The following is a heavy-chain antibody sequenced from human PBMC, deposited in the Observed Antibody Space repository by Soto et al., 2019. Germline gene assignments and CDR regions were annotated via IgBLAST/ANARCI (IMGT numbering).Heavy chain of an antibody. CDR2: IYYSGST. J-gene: IGHJ4*02. D-gene: IGHD3-3*01. CDR3: ARGSYDFWSDY. Sequence: SETLSLTCTVSGGSISSYYWSWIRQPPGKGLEWIGYIYYSGSTNYNPSLKSRVTISVDTSKNQFSLKPSSVTAADTAVYYCARGSYDFWSDYWGQGTLVTVSS. V-gene: IGHV4-59*01. CDR1: GGSISSYY.